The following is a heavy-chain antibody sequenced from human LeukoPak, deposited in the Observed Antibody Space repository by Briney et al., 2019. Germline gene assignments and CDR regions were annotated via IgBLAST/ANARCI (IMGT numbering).Heavy chain of an antibody. CDR3: VRDLDHNDFSSGYWPDAFDN. CDR2: IWYDGSNE. CDR1: GFTFSTYG. V-gene: IGHV3-33*01. D-gene: IGHD3-3*01. J-gene: IGHJ3*02. Sequence: PGGSLRLSCAASGFTFSTYGMHWVRQAPGKGLEWVAVIWYDGSNEYYADSVRGRFIISRDNSRNTLYLQMSSLRVEDTAVYYCVRDLDHNDFSSGYWPDAFDNWGQGTKVFVSS.